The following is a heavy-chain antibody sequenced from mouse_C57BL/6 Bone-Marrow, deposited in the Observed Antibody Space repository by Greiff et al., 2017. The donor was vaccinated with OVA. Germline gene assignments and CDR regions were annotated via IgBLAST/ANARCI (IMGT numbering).Heavy chain of an antibody. CDR1: GYAFSSSW. CDR2: IYPGDGDT. CDR3: AREGTYDYDGGDDAMDY. V-gene: IGHV1-82*01. D-gene: IGHD2-4*01. J-gene: IGHJ4*01. Sequence: VHLVESGPELVKPGASVKISCKASGYAFSSSWMNWVKQRPGKGLEWIGRIYPGDGDTNYNGKFKGKATLTADKSSSTAYMQLSSLTSEDSAVYFCAREGTYDYDGGDDAMDYWGQGTSVTVSS.